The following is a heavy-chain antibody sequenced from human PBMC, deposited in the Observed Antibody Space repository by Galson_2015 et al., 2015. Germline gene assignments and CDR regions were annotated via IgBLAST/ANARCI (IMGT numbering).Heavy chain of an antibody. CDR2: IERKEGT. CDR1: GSSIINGHW. V-gene: IGHV4-4*02. CDR3: ARNGDYALDS. Sequence: ETLSLNCAVSGSSIINGHWWSWVRQSPGQGLEWIGEIERKEGTTYKPSLRGRATISVDTSKNHLSLSLTSVTAADTALYYCARNGDYALDSWGQGTLVTVSS. D-gene: IGHD4-17*01. J-gene: IGHJ4*02.